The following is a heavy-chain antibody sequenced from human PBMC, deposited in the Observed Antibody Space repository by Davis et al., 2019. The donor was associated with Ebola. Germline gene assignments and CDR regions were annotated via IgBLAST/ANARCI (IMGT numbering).Heavy chain of an antibody. V-gene: IGHV1-18*01. CDR1: GYTFTSYG. CDR3: ARDYYDRDAFDI. D-gene: IGHD3-22*01. CDR2: ISAYNGNT. J-gene: IGHJ3*02. Sequence: ASVKVSCKASGYTFTSYGISWVRQAPGQGLEWMGWISAYNGNTNYAQKLQGRVTMTTDTSTSTAYMELRSLRSEDTAVYYCARDYYDRDAFDIWGQGTMVTVSS.